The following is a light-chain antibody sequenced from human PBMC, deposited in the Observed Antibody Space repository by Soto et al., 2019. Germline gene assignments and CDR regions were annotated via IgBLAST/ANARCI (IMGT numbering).Light chain of an antibody. J-gene: IGKJ1*01. CDR3: QQRGNWPWT. V-gene: IGKV3-11*01. CDR1: QSVSSY. Sequence: EIVLTQSPATLSLSPGERATLSCRASQSVSSYLAWYQQKPGQAPRLLIYDASNRATGIPARFSGSGSGTDFTLTISRLEPEDFAVYYCQQRGNWPWTFGQGTKVEIK. CDR2: DAS.